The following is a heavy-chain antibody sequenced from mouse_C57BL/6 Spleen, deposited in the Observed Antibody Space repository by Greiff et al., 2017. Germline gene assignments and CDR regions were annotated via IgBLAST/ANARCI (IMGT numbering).Heavy chain of an antibody. V-gene: IGHV1-80*01. J-gene: IGHJ3*01. Sequence: QVQLQQSGAELVKPGASVKISCKASGYAFSSYWMNWVKQRPGKGLEWIGQIYPGDGDTNYNGKFKGKATLTADKSSRTAYMQLSSLTSEDSAVYFCARFYYSNYGGFAYCGQGTLVTVSA. D-gene: IGHD2-5*01. CDR2: IYPGDGDT. CDR3: ARFYYSNYGGFAY. CDR1: GYAFSSYW.